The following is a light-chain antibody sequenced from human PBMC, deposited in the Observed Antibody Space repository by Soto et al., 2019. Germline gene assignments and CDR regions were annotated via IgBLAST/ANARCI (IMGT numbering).Light chain of an antibody. CDR2: GNF. J-gene: IGLJ2*01. Sequence: QSVLTQPPSVSGAPGQRVTISCTGSSSNIVAGYDVHWYQQLPGTAPKLLIYGNFNRPSGVPDRFSGSKSGTSVSLAITGLQAEDEADYYCHSYDSSLSGSGVFGGGTKLTVL. CDR1: SSNIVAGYD. V-gene: IGLV1-40*01. CDR3: HSYDSSLSGSGV.